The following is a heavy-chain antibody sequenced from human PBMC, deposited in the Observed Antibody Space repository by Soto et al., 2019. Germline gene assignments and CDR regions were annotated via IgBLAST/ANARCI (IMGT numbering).Heavy chain of an antibody. D-gene: IGHD3-22*01. CDR2: TYYRSKWYN. CDR1: GDSVSSNSAA. CDR3: ARWVTYYYDSSGPDYNWFDP. V-gene: IGHV6-1*01. Sequence: SQTFSLTCAISGDSVSSNSAAWNWIRQSPSRGLEWLGRTYYRSKWYNDYAVSVKSRITINPDTSKNQFSLQLNSVTPEDTAVYYCARWVTYYYDSSGPDYNWFDPWGQGTLVTVSS. J-gene: IGHJ5*02.